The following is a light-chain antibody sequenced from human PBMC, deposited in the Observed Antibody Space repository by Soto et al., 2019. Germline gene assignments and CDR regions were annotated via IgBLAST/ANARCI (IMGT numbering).Light chain of an antibody. CDR1: SSDVGTYNY. CDR2: GVS. J-gene: IGLJ2*01. CDR3: TSYTSSTSFVL. Sequence: QSVLTQPASVSGSPGQSITISCTGTSSDVGTYNYVSWYQQHPGKAPKLIIYGVSDRPSGVSHRFSGSKSGNTASLTISGLLAEDEADYHCTSYTSSTSFVLFGGGTKLTVL. V-gene: IGLV2-14*01.